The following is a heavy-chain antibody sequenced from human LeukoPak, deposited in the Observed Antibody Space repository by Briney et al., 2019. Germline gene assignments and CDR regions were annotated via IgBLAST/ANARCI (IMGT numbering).Heavy chain of an antibody. V-gene: IGHV1-46*01. CDR1: GYTFTNNY. Sequence: GASVKVSCTASGYTFTNNYMHWVRQAPGQGLEWMGIINPSGGSTSYAQKFQGRVTMTRDMSTSTVYMELSSLRSEDTAVYYCARGFSGSYLSPLFDYWGQGTLVTVSS. D-gene: IGHD3-10*01. CDR2: INPSGGST. CDR3: ARGFSGSYLSPLFDY. J-gene: IGHJ4*02.